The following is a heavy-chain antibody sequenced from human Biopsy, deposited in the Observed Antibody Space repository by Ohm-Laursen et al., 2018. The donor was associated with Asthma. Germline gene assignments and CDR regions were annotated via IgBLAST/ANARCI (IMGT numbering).Heavy chain of an antibody. CDR3: ARDDTVGILDY. D-gene: IGHD1-26*01. J-gene: IGHJ4*02. V-gene: IGHV4-59*01. CDR1: GSSISSYY. Sequence: SDTLSLTCSVSGSSISSYYWSWIRQSPGKGLEWIGYVYHSGSTKYNPPLESRVTISIDTSKMQFSLRLASVTAADSAVYFCARDDTVGILDYWGQGTLVTVSS. CDR2: VYHSGST.